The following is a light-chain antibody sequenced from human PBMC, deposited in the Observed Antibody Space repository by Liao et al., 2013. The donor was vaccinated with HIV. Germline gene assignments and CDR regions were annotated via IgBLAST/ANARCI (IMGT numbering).Light chain of an antibody. CDR3: QVWDSSSDHLV. J-gene: IGLJ1*01. CDR2: YDS. V-gene: IGLV3-1*01. CDR1: KLGDKY. Sequence: SYELTQPPSVSVSPGQTASITCSGDKLGDKYACWYQQKPGQAPVLVIYYDSDRPSGIPERFSGSNSGNTATLTISRVEAGDEADYYCQVWDSSSDHLVFGTGTKVTVL.